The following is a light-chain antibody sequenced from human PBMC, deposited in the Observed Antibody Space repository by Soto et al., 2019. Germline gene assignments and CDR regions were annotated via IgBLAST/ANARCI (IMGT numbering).Light chain of an antibody. CDR3: AAWDDSLSGPV. V-gene: IGLV1-47*01. CDR1: SSNIGSNY. J-gene: IGLJ7*01. Sequence: QSVLTQLPSASGTPGQRVTISCSGSSSNIGSNYVYWYQQLPGTAPKLLIYRNNQRPSGVPDRFSGSKSGTSASLAISGLRSEDEADYYCAAWDDSLSGPVFGGGTQLTVL. CDR2: RNN.